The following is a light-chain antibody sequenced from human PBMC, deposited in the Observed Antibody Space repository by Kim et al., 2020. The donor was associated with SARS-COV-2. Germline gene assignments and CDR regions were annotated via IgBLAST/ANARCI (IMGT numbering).Light chain of an antibody. V-gene: IGKV1-39*01. CDR3: QESYGSPPT. CDR1: QSISNY. CDR2: AAS. Sequence: DIQMTQSPSSLSASVGDRVTITCRASQSISNYVNWYQQKTGKAPKLLIFAASNLQGGVPSRFSGSGSGTDFTLTISSLQPEDFAAYYCQESYGSPPTFGGGTKVDIK. J-gene: IGKJ4*01.